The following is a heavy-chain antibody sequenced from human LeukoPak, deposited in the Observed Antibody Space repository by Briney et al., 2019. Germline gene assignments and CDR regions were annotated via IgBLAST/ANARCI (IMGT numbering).Heavy chain of an antibody. J-gene: IGHJ4*02. CDR1: GFTVSSNY. Sequence: SGGSLRLSCAASGFTVSSNYMSWVRQAPGKGLEWVSAIYSGGSTYYADSVKGRFTISRDSSKNTLYLQMNSLRAEDTAVYYCARDLANYYDSSGHFDYWGQGTLVTVSS. CDR3: ARDLANYYDSSGHFDY. CDR2: IYSGGST. V-gene: IGHV3-66*01. D-gene: IGHD3-22*01.